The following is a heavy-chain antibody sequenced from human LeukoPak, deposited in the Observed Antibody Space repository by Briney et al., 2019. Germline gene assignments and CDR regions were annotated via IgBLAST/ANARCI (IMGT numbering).Heavy chain of an antibody. CDR2: IYYSGST. D-gene: IGHD6-19*01. V-gene: IGHV4-59*01. CDR1: GGSISSYY. J-gene: IGHJ4*02. Sequence: SETLSLTCTVSGGSISSYYRSWIRQPPGKGLEWIGYIYYSGSTNYNPSLKSRVTISVDTSKNQFSLNLSSVTAADTAVYYCARDLLSKAGYFDYLGQGTVVTVSS. CDR3: ARDLLSKAGYFDY.